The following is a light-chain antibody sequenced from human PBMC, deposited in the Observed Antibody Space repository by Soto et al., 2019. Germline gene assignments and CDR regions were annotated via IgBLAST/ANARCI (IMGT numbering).Light chain of an antibody. CDR1: QSISSY. CDR2: AAS. J-gene: IGKJ1*01. Sequence: DIQMTQSPSSLSASVGDIVTITCRASQSISSYLSWYQQKPGQAPKLLIYAASSLQSGVPSRFSGSGSGTDFTLTISSLQPEDFATYYCQQSYSTPRTFGQGTKVDIK. CDR3: QQSYSTPRT. V-gene: IGKV1-39*01.